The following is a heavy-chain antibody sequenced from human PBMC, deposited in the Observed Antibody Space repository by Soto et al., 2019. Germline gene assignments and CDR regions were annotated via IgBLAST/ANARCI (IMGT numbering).Heavy chain of an antibody. D-gene: IGHD3-22*01. CDR2: IVVGSGNT. J-gene: IGHJ1*01. V-gene: IGHV1-58*02. CDR1: GFTFTSSA. CDR3: AADPHYYDSSGYHEYFQH. Sequence: SVKVSCKASGFTFTSSAMQWVRQARGQRLEWIGWIVVGSGNTNYAQKFQERVTITRDMSTSTAYMELSSLRSEDTAVYYCAADPHYYDSSGYHEYFQHWGQGTLVTVSS.